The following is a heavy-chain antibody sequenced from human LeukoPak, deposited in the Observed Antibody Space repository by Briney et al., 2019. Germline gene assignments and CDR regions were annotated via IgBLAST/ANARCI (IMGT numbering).Heavy chain of an antibody. CDR1: GFTFSSYA. CDR2: IYSGGST. J-gene: IGHJ6*03. D-gene: IGHD3-10*01. V-gene: IGHV3-66*04. CDR3: ARHGSITMVRGRLRYYYMDV. Sequence: GGSLRLSCAASGFTFSSYAMSWVRQAPGKGLEWVSVIYSGGSTYYADSVKGRFTISRDNSKNTLYLQMNSLRAEDTAVYYCARHGSITMVRGRLRYYYMDVWGKGTTVTISS.